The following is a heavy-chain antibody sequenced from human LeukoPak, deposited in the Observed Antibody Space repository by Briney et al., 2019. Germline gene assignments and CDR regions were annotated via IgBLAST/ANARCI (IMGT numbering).Heavy chain of an antibody. J-gene: IGHJ3*02. V-gene: IGHV3-23*01. D-gene: IGHD1-26*01. CDR2: ISGSGGST. Sequence: ETLSLTCTVSGGSISSYYWSWIRQPPGKGLEWVSAISGSGGSTYYADSVKGRFTISRDNSKNTLYLQMNSLRAEDTAVYYCAKDENSGSFPFDGFDIWGQGTMVTVSS. CDR1: GGSISSYY. CDR3: AKDENSGSFPFDGFDI.